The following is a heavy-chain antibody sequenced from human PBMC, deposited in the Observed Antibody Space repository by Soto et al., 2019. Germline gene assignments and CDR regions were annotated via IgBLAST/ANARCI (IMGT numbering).Heavy chain of an antibody. J-gene: IGHJ4*02. Sequence: QVQLVQSGAEVKKPGASVKVSCKASGYTFTSNDINWVRQASGQGLEWMGWMNPNTGGSGYSQDLQGRITMTRDTATSTAYMELTSLRSDDTAVYYCARGGPAAGYDLWGQGTLVTVSS. CDR1: GYTFTSND. CDR2: MNPNTGGS. V-gene: IGHV1-8*01. CDR3: ARGGPAAGYDL. D-gene: IGHD6-13*01.